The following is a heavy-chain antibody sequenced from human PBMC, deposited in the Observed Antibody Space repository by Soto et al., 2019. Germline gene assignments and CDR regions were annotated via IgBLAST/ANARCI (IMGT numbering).Heavy chain of an antibody. CDR3: AREWIHTFGDPDYHYGMDV. J-gene: IGHJ6*02. CDR1: GFTFSSYA. D-gene: IGHD3-16*01. CDR2: ISYDGNNK. V-gene: IGHV3-30-3*01. Sequence: HPGGSLRLSCAASGFTFSSYAFHWVRQAPGKGLEWVAVISYDGNNKYYADSVKGRFTISRDKPQNTAYLLMDSLRAEDKAVYYCAREWIHTFGDPDYHYGMDVWGQGTTVTVSS.